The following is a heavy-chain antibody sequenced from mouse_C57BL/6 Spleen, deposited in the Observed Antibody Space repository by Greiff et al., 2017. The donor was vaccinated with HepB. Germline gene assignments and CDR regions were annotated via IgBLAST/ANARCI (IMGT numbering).Heavy chain of an antibody. CDR2: IYPGDGDT. Sequence: VQLQQSGPELVKPGASVKISCKASGYAFSSSWMNWVKQRPGKGLEWIGRIYPGDGDTNYNGKFKGKATLTADKSSSTAYMQLSSLTSEDSAVYFGAREGQPYYFDYWGQGTTLTVSS. V-gene: IGHV1-82*01. CDR3: AREGQPYYFDY. D-gene: IGHD3-3*01. CDR1: GYAFSSSW. J-gene: IGHJ2*01.